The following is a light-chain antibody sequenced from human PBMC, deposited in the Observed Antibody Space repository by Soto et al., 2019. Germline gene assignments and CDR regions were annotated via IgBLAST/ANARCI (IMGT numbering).Light chain of an antibody. CDR2: SAD. V-gene: IGKV1-39*01. CDR3: HQSYIVPFT. Sequence: DIQLAQSPASLSAAVGDRVVITCRASQTISKVLNWYQVKPGRAPRVMISSADTLESGVPPRFSGSGSVRDFTLTINNLQPEDIATYFCHQSYIVPFTFGQGTKV. J-gene: IGKJ2*01. CDR1: QTISKV.